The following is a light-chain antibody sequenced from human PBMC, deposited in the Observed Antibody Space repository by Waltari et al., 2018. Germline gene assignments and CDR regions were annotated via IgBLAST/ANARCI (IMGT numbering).Light chain of an antibody. Sequence: DIQMTQSPSTVSASVGDRVTITCRASRSMSSWLAWYQQKPGKAPKLLIHEASTLESGVPSRFSGSGSGTEFTLTISSLQPDDFATYYCQQYRTFGQGTKVEIK. V-gene: IGKV1-5*03. CDR1: RSMSSW. CDR2: EAS. J-gene: IGKJ1*01. CDR3: QQYRT.